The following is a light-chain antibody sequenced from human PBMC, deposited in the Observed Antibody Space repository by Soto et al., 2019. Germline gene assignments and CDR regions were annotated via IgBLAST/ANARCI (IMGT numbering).Light chain of an antibody. V-gene: IGLV1-40*01. CDR1: SSNIGAGYD. Sequence: QSVLTQPPSVSGAPGQRVTISCTGSSSNIGAGYDVHWYQQLPGTAPKLLIYVNSNRPSGVPDRFSGSKSGTSASLAITGLQAEDEADYSCQSYDSRLSGSVFGGGTKLTVL. CDR2: VNS. J-gene: IGLJ2*01. CDR3: QSYDSRLSGSV.